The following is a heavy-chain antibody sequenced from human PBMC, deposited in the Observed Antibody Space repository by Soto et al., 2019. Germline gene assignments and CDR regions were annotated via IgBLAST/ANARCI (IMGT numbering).Heavy chain of an antibody. CDR3: ARVSSGWWYCDY. Sequence: PSETLSLTCTVSGGSISSYYWSWIRQPPGEGLEWIGYIYYSGSTNYNPSLKSRVTISVNTSKNQFSLKLTSVTAADTDVYYCARVSSGWWYCDYWGQRTLVTVSS. CDR2: IYYSGST. J-gene: IGHJ4*02. V-gene: IGHV4-59*01. CDR1: GGSISSYY. D-gene: IGHD6-19*01.